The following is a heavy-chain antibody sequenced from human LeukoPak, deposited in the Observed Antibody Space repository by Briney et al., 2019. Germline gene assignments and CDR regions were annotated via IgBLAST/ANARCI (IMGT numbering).Heavy chain of an antibody. J-gene: IGHJ4*02. CDR3: AREILGGFNPGAY. CDR2: IHRSGSP. D-gene: IGHD1-14*01. Sequence: SETLSLTCTVSLDSTSSNFWSWVRQPPGKGLEWIGEIHRSGSPNYNPSLQSRVTISIDRSRNQIALELSSVTAADTAVYYCAREILGGFNPGAYWGQGTLVTVSS. V-gene: IGHV4-4*02. CDR1: LDSTSSNF.